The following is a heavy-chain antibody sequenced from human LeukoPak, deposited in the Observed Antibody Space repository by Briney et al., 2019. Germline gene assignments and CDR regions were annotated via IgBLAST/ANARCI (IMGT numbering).Heavy chain of an antibody. Sequence: GGSLRLSCVASGXTVSSKYVSWVRQAPGKGLEWVAVIYTGDTTYYADSVKGRFTISRDNSKNTLYLQMDGLRVEDTAVYYCAKVGAVAAVDYWGQGTLVTVSS. CDR1: GXTVSSKY. D-gene: IGHD6-19*01. J-gene: IGHJ4*02. CDR2: IYTGDTT. V-gene: IGHV3-66*01. CDR3: AKVGAVAAVDY.